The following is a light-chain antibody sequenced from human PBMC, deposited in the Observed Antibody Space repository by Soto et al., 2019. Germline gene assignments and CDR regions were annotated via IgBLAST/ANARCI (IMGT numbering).Light chain of an antibody. CDR3: QQSYSLPWT. CDR1: QSINTF. CDR2: AAS. V-gene: IGKV1-39*01. J-gene: IGKJ1*01. Sequence: DIQMTQSPSSLSASVGDRVTIACRASQSINTFLNWYEVKPGKAPKLLIYAASSLQSGVPSRFSGSGSGTDFTLTISSLQPEDFATYYCQQSYSLPWTFGQGTNVEIK.